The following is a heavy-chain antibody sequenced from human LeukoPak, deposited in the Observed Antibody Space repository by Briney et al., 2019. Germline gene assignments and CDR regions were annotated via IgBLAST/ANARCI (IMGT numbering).Heavy chain of an antibody. V-gene: IGHV3-23*01. D-gene: IGHD5-12*01. Sequence: PGGSLRLSCAASGFTFSSYAMSWVRQAPGKGLEWVSVISDNGGSTYYADSVKGRFTISRDNSKNTLYLQMNSLRAEDTAVYYCAKWVDRRLSGSGRYYFDYWGQGTLVTVSS. CDR2: ISDNGGST. J-gene: IGHJ4*02. CDR1: GFTFSSYA. CDR3: AKWVDRRLSGSGRYYFDY.